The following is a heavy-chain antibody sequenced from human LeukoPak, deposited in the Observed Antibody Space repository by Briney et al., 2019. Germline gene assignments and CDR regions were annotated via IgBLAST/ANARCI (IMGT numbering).Heavy chain of an antibody. CDR3: AAVGWEYSSSPLPMDV. J-gene: IGHJ6*02. D-gene: IGHD6-6*01. Sequence: ASVKVSCKASGFTFPSSGVQWVRQARGQRLEWIGWIVVGSGNTNYALKFQERVTITRDMSTSTAYMELSSLRSEDTAVYYCAAVGWEYSSSPLPMDVWGQGTTVTVSS. CDR1: GFTFPSSG. V-gene: IGHV1-58*01. CDR2: IVVGSGNT.